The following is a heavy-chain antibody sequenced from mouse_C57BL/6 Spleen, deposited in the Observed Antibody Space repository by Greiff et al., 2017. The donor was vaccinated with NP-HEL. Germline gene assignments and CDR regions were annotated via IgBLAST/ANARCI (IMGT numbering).Heavy chain of an antibody. D-gene: IGHD1-1*01. CDR3: ARKGSVYAMDY. CDR2: INPYNGGT. J-gene: IGHJ4*01. V-gene: IGHV1-19*01. Sequence: EVQLQQSGPVLVKPGASVKMSCKASGYTFTDYYMNWVKQSHGKSLEWIGVINPYNGGTSYNQKFKGKATLTVDKSSSTAYMELNRLTSEDSAVLYCARKGSVYAMDYWGQGTSVTVSS. CDR1: GYTFTDYY.